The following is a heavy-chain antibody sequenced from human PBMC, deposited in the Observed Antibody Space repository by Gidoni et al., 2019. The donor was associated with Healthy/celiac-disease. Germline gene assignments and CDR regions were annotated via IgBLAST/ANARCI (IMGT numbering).Heavy chain of an antibody. CDR3: AKDGDVQSNDDY. CDR1: GFPFSSYA. Sequence: EVPLLESGGGLVQPGGSLRLSCAASGFPFSSYAMSWVRQAPGKGLEWVSAISGSGGSTYYADSVKGRFTISRDNSKNTLYLQMNSLRAEDTAVYYCAKDGDVQSNDDYWGQGTLVTVSP. D-gene: IGHD7-27*01. V-gene: IGHV3-23*01. J-gene: IGHJ4*02. CDR2: ISGSGGST.